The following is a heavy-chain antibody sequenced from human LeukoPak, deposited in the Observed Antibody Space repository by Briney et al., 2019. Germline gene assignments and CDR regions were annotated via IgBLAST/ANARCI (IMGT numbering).Heavy chain of an antibody. Sequence: GGSLRLSCAASGFTFNSYSMHWVRQAPGKGLEWVAVISSDASITYYADSVKGRFTISRDNSKNTLYLQMNSLRAEDTAIYYCANAAFYYTSGTYVWGQGTLVTVSS. J-gene: IGHJ4*02. CDR1: GFTFNSYS. CDR2: ISSDASIT. CDR3: ANAAFYYTSGTYV. D-gene: IGHD3-10*01. V-gene: IGHV3-30*04.